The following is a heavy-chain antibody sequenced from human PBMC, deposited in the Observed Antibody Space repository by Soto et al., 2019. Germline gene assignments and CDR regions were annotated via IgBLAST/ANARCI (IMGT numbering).Heavy chain of an antibody. Sequence: PGGSLRLSCAASGFIFSDYYMSWIRQAPGKGLEWVSYISSVTGTIYYADSVKGRFTISRDNAKDSLYLQLNSLGAEDTAVYYCARVGQDYYYGMDVWGQGTTVTVSS. V-gene: IGHV3-11*01. CDR1: GFIFSDYY. CDR3: ARVGQDYYYGMDV. J-gene: IGHJ6*02. CDR2: ISSVTGTI.